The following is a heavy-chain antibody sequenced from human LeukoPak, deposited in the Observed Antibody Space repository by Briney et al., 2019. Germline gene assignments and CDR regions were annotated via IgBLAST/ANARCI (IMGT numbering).Heavy chain of an antibody. J-gene: IGHJ6*02. V-gene: IGHV3-21*01. Sequence: GGSLRLSCAASGFTFSSYSMNWVRQAPGKGPEWVSSISSSSSYIYYADSVKGRFTISRDNAKNSLYLQMNSLRAEDTAVYYCARESGYGRHSYYYYGMDVWGQGTTVTVSS. CDR3: ARESGYGRHSYYYYGMDV. CDR2: ISSSSSYI. CDR1: GFTFSSYS. D-gene: IGHD5-12*01.